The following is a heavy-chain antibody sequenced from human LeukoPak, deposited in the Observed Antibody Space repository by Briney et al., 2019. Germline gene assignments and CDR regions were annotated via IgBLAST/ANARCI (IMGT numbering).Heavy chain of an antibody. V-gene: IGHV3-7*01. CDR1: GFTFSRYW. D-gene: IGHD1-26*01. CDR3: SRGGNHDLDY. Sequence: GGSLRLSCAASGFTFSRYWMSWVRQAPGKGLERVANIKEDGSEKYYVDSVKGRFTISRDNAKNSLYLQMNSLRVEDTAIYYCSRGGNHDLDYWGQGTLVTVSS. J-gene: IGHJ4*02. CDR2: IKEDGSEK.